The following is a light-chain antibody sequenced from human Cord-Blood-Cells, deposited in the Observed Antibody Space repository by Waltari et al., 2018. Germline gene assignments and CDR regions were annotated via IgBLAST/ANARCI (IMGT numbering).Light chain of an antibody. CDR2: DVS. J-gene: IGLJ1*01. Sequence: QSALTQPASVSGSPGQSITISCTGTSSDVGGYNYVSWSQQHPGKAPNLMIYDVSNRPSGVSNRFSGYKSCNTACLTISGLQAEDEADYYCSSYTSSSTLVFGTGTKVTVL. CDR3: SSYTSSSTLV. CDR1: SSDVGGYNY. V-gene: IGLV2-14*03.